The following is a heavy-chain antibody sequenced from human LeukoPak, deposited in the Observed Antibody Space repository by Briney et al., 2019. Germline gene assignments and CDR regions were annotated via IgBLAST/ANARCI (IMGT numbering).Heavy chain of an antibody. V-gene: IGHV4-59*01. J-gene: IGHJ4*02. CDR3: GRAAGTKSYGLRGTIDY. Sequence: TSETLSLTCNVSGGSFNKYYWSWVRQPPGKGLEWIAYIYGSGFTNYSPSLKSRLTISADTSNNQFSLKLSSVTAADTAVYYCGRAAGTKSYGLRGTIDYWGQGALVTVSP. CDR2: IYGSGFT. D-gene: IGHD5/OR15-5a*01. CDR1: GGSFNKYY.